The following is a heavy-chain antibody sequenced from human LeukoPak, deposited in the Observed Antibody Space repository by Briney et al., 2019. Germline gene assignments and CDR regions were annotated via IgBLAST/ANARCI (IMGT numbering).Heavy chain of an antibody. V-gene: IGHV1-46*01. CDR3: ARVTEYQLLLYYFDY. Sequence: ASVKVSCKASGYTFTSYYMHWVRQAPGQGLEWMGIINPSGGSTSYAQKFQGRVTMTRDMSTSTVYMELSSLRSEDTAVYYCARVTEYQLLLYYFDYWGQGTLVTVSS. CDR2: INPSGGST. CDR1: GYTFTSYY. D-gene: IGHD2-2*01. J-gene: IGHJ4*02.